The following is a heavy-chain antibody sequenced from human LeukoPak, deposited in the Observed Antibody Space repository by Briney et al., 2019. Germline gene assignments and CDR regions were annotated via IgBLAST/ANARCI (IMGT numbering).Heavy chain of an antibody. V-gene: IGHV5-51*01. J-gene: IGHJ5*02. CDR1: GYSFTSYW. CDR3: GEIGWSRSSCYCSPSWFDP. D-gene: IGHD2-2*01. CDR2: IYPGDSDT. Sequence: KPAESLKISCKGSGYSFTSYWIGWVRQMPGKGLEWMGIIYPGDSDTRYSPSFQRHATISADKSIRTAYLQLSRLKASETAIDYCGEIGWSRSSCYCSPSWFDPWGQGTLVTVSS.